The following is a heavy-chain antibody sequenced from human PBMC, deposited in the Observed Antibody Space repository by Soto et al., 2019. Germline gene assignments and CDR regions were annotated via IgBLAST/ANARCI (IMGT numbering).Heavy chain of an antibody. CDR2: ISASGDST. J-gene: IGHJ4*02. Sequence: EVQLLESGGGLVQPGGSLRLSCAASGFTLSNYAMAWVRQTPGKGLEWVSVISASGDSTYYAASVKGRFTITRDTSKNSLTLQMNSLGAEDTGVYYCAKGYTGSYYSIFHYWGQGTLVTVSS. CDR1: GFTLSNYA. CDR3: AKGYTGSYYSIFHY. D-gene: IGHD2-15*01. V-gene: IGHV3-23*01.